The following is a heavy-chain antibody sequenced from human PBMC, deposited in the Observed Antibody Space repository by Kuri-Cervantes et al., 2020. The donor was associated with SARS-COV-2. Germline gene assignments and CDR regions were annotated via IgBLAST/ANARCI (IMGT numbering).Heavy chain of an antibody. CDR2: ISGSGATT. V-gene: IGHV3-23*01. Sequence: GESLKISCVASGFNFSTTDMNWVRQGPRKGLEWVSGISGSGATTYYADSVKGRFTISRDNSKNTLYLQMDSLRADDTAVYYCVKDYYGSGINWIFDSWGQGALVTVSS. D-gene: IGHD3-10*01. J-gene: IGHJ4*02. CDR3: VKDYYGSGINWIFDS. CDR1: GFNFSTTD.